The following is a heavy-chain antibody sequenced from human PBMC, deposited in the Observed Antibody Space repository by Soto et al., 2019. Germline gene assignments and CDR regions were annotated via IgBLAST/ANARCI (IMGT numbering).Heavy chain of an antibody. CDR1: GNTLADYY. CDR2: INPKRGET. V-gene: IGHV1-2*02. CDR3: AKEYNCPHAWFGP. Sequence: QVQLVQSGAEVKKPGDSVRVSCKASGNTLADYYINWVRQAPGQGLEWMGWINPKRGETNDVQNFKGRVTMTRSPSINTAYMELSRLRSDDTAVYYCAKEYNCPHAWFGPWGHGTLVTVSS. D-gene: IGHD1-20*01. J-gene: IGHJ5*02.